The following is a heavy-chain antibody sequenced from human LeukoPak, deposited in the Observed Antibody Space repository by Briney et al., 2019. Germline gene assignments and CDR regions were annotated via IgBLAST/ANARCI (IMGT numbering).Heavy chain of an antibody. CDR1: GFTFSSYA. CDR2: ISGSGGST. D-gene: IGHD3-22*01. Sequence: LAGGSLRLSCAASGFTFSSYAMSWVRQAPGKGLEWVSAISGSGGSTYYADSVKGRFTISRDNSKNTLYLQMNSLRAEDTAVYYXXRDXXYYDXXGXQPSDYWGQGTLVTVSS. V-gene: IGHV3-23*01. J-gene: IGHJ4*02. CDR3: XRDXXYYDXXGXQPSDY.